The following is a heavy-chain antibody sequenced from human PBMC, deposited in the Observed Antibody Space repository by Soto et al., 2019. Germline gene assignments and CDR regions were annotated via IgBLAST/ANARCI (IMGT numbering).Heavy chain of an antibody. D-gene: IGHD6-13*01. V-gene: IGHV1-2*04. CDR1: GYTFTGYY. J-gene: IGHJ5*02. CDR3: ARAPAAAAGIRFVP. Sequence: ASVKVSCKASGYTFTGYYMHWVRQAPGQGLEWMGWINPNSGGTNYAQKFQGWVTMTRDTSISTAYMELSRLRSDDTAVYYCARAPAAAAGIRFVPWGQGTLVTVSS. CDR2: INPNSGGT.